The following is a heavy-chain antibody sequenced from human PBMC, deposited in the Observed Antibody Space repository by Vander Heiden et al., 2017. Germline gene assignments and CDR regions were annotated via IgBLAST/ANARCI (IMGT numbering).Heavy chain of an antibody. V-gene: IGHV3-21*01. J-gene: IGHJ6*02. CDR2: ISNSGDYK. CDR1: GLSFNHHS. D-gene: IGHD6-13*01. Sequence: EVQLVESGGGLVKPGGSLRLSCAASGLSFNHHSMNWVRQAPGKGLEWVSSISNSGDYKYYGDSVKGRFTISRDNAKNSVYLQMNSLRAEDTAVFFCARAAAGGGYGMDVWGQGTTVTVSS. CDR3: ARAAAGGGYGMDV.